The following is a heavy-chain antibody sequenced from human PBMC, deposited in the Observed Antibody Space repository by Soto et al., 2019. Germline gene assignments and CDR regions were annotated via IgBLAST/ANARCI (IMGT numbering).Heavy chain of an antibody. CDR2: INHSGST. V-gene: IGHV4-34*01. CDR3: AREVLLWFGELSHFDY. Sequence: SETLSLTCAVYGGSFSGYYWSWIRQPPGKGLEWIGEINHSGSTNYNPSLKSRVTISVDTSKNQFSLKLSSVTAADTAVYYCAREVLLWFGELSHFDYWGQGTLVTVSS. D-gene: IGHD3-10*01. J-gene: IGHJ4*02. CDR1: GGSFSGYY.